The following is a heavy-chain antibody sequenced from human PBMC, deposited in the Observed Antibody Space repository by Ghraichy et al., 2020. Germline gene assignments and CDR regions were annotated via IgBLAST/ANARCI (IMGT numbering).Heavy chain of an antibody. CDR1: GFTFSSYA. Sequence: GGSLRLSCAASGFTFSSYAMSWVRQAPGKGLEWVSAISGSGGSTYYADSVKGRFTISRDNSKDTLYLQMNSLTAEDTAGYYCAKASGWYVFEYFQHWGQGTLVTVSS. CDR3: AKASGWYVFEYFQH. V-gene: IGHV3-23*01. CDR2: ISGSGGST. D-gene: IGHD6-19*01. J-gene: IGHJ1*01.